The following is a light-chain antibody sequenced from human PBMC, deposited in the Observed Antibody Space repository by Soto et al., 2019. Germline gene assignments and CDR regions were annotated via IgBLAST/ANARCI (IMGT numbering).Light chain of an antibody. Sequence: SYELTQPPSVSVAPGRTARITCEGNKIGDTGVHCYQQKSRQAPVLVIHSDSDRPSGIPERFSGSNSGNTATLPISGVDAGDDDDYYCQVWYSSREHYVFGAGTKLTVL. V-gene: IGLV3-21*04. CDR3: QVWYSSREHYV. CDR2: SDS. J-gene: IGLJ1*01. CDR1: KIGDTG.